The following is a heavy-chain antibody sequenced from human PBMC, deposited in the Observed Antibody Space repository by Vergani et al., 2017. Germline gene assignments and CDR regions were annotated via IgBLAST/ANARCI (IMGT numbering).Heavy chain of an antibody. J-gene: IGHJ4*02. Sequence: EVQLVESGGGLEQPGRSLRLSCRASGFTFTDYGISWVRQAPGKGPEWVGFVRNKEDGGTPEHAASVKGRFTISRDDSKAIAYLQMNSLKTEDTAVYYCARGYCTNSICRGKVDSWGQGTLVTVSS. V-gene: IGHV3-49*04. CDR1: GFTFTDYG. CDR2: VRNKEDGGTP. CDR3: ARGYCTNSICRGKVDS. D-gene: IGHD2-8*01.